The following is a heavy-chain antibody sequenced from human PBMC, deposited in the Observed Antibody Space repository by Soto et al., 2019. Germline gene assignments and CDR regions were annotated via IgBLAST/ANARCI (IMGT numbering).Heavy chain of an antibody. D-gene: IGHD3-22*01. CDR2: IYPGDSDT. CDR3: ATYYYDSSGYYYYFEY. Sequence: GESLQISCKGSGYSFTSYWIGWVRQMPGKGLEWMGIIYPGDSDTRYSPSFQGQVTISADKSISTAYLQWSSLKASDTAMYYCATYYYDSSGYYYYFEYWGKGTLVTVSS. J-gene: IGHJ4*02. CDR1: GYSFTSYW. V-gene: IGHV5-51*01.